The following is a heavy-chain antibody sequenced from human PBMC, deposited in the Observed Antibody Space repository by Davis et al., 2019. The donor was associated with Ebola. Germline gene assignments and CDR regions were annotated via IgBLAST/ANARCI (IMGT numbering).Heavy chain of an antibody. D-gene: IGHD4-17*01. J-gene: IGHJ2*01. CDR1: GGSISSGGYY. CDR3: ARGSGVTTYWYFDL. V-gene: IGHV4-31*03. CDR2: IYYSGST. Sequence: PSETLSLTCTVSGGSISSGGYYWSWIRQHPGKGLEWIGYIYYSGSTYYNPSLKSRVTISVDTSKNQFSLKLSSVTAADTAVYYCARGSGVTTYWYFDLWGRGTLVTVSS.